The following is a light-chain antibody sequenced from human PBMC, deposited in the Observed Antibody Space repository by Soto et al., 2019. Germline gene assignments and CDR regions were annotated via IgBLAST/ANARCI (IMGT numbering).Light chain of an antibody. Sequence: QSALTQPASVSGSPGQSITISCTGTSSDVGSNNLVSWYQQHPGKAPKVMIYEGSKRPSGVSNRFSGSKSGNTASLTISGLQAEDEADYYCCSYTSSSTLYVFGTGTKVTVL. CDR3: CSYTSSSTLYV. CDR1: SSDVGSNNL. V-gene: IGLV2-23*01. CDR2: EGS. J-gene: IGLJ1*01.